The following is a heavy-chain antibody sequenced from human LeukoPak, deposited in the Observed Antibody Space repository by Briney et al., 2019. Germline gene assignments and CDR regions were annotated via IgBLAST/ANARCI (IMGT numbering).Heavy chain of an antibody. Sequence: SETLSLTCSVSGGSISSGSYYWSWIRQPAGKGLEWIGRIYTSGSTNYNPSLKSRVTMSVDTSKSQFSLKLSSVTAADTAVYYCARGRGYYDSSGLFSEPIDYWGQGTLVTVSS. CDR1: GGSISSGSYY. CDR3: ARGRGYYDSSGLFSEPIDY. D-gene: IGHD3-22*01. J-gene: IGHJ4*02. CDR2: IYTSGST. V-gene: IGHV4-61*02.